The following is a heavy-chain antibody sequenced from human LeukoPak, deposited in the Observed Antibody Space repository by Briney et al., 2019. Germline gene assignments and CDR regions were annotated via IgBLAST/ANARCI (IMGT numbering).Heavy chain of an antibody. J-gene: IGHJ4*02. V-gene: IGHV3-23*01. D-gene: IGHD6-25*01. CDR3: ANRSSGTSGYFDS. Sequence: PGGSLRLSCAAPGFTFSSYSMSWVRQAPGKGLEWVSAITYSGEYTDYADSVKGRFTISRDNSKNTLYLQMSSLRADDTAVYFCANRSSGTSGYFDSWGQGNLVTVSS. CDR1: GFTFSSYS. CDR2: ITYSGEYT.